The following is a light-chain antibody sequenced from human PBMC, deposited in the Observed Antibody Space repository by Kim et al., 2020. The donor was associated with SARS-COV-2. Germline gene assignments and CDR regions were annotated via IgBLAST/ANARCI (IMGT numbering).Light chain of an antibody. V-gene: IGKV3-11*01. J-gene: IGKJ4*01. CDR3: HQRGNWPLT. CDR1: QRISSY. CDR2: DAS. Sequence: EIVLTQSPATLSLSPGERATLSCRASQRISSYLAWYQQKPGQAPRLLIYDASNRATGIPARFSGSGSGTDFTLTISSLEPEDFAIYYCHQRGNWPLTFGGGTKVEI.